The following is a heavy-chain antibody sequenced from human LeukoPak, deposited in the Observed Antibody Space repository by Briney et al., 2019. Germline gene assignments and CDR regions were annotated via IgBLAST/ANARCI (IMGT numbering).Heavy chain of an antibody. V-gene: IGHV3-74*01. CDR3: ARRSYRPRYYYMDV. Sequence: GGSLRLSCAASGFTLSNYWIHWVRQAPGKGLVWVSRINTDGSSTNYADSVRGRFTVSRDNAKNTLYLQMNSLRVEDTAVYYCARRSYRPRYYYMDVWGKGTTVTISS. D-gene: IGHD1-26*01. CDR1: GFTLSNYW. J-gene: IGHJ6*03. CDR2: INTDGSST.